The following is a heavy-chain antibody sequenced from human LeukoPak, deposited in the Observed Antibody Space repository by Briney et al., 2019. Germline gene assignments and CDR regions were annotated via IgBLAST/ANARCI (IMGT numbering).Heavy chain of an antibody. CDR3: AHWDGGNFDY. D-gene: IGHD1-26*01. V-gene: IGHV2-5*02. CDR1: GFSLSTSGVG. J-gene: IGHJ4*02. CDR2: IYWDDDK. Sequence: SGPTLVNPTQTLTLTCSFSGFSLSTSGVGAGWIRQPPGKALEWLVLIYWDDDKRYSPSLKSRLTITKDTSKNQVVLTMTNMDLVDTATYYCAHWDGGNFDYWGQGTLVTVSS.